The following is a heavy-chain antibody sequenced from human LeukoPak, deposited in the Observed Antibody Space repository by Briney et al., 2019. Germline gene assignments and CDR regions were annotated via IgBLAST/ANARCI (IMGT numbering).Heavy chain of an antibody. V-gene: IGHV1-2*06. J-gene: IGHJ4*02. CDR1: GYTFTGYY. D-gene: IGHD1-26*01. CDR2: INPNSGGT. CDR3: ARRGGSYYYFDY. Sequence: ASVTVSCKASGYTFTGYYMHWVRQAPGQGLEWMGRINPNSGGTNYAQKFQGRVTMTRDTSISTAYMELSRLRSDDTAVYYCARRGGSYYYFDYWGQGTLVTVSS.